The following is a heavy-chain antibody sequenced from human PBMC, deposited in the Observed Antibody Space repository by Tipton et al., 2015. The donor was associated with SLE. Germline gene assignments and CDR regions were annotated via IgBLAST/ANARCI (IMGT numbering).Heavy chain of an antibody. CDR3: ARDSLNWGSYYHGMDV. J-gene: IGHJ6*02. CDR2: IFYTGST. Sequence: GLVKPSETLSLTCTVSGGSISSYFWTWIRQPPGKGLEWIGHIFYTGSTRYNPSLKSRVTISVDTSKSQIFLKMSSVTAADTAVYYCARDSLNWGSYYHGMDVWGQGTMVTVSS. D-gene: IGHD3-16*01. CDR1: GGSISSYF. V-gene: IGHV4-59*01.